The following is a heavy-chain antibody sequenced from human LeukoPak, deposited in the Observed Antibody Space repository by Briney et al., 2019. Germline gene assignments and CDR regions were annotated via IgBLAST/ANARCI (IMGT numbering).Heavy chain of an antibody. Sequence: SVKVSCKASGGTFSSYAISWVRQAPGQGLEWMGGIIPIFGTANYAQKFQGRVTVTAHKSTSTAYMELSSLRSEDTAVYYCARHLSSGWLFDYWGQGTLVTVSS. J-gene: IGHJ4*02. CDR2: IIPIFGTA. CDR3: ARHLSSGWLFDY. CDR1: GGTFSSYA. D-gene: IGHD6-19*01. V-gene: IGHV1-69*06.